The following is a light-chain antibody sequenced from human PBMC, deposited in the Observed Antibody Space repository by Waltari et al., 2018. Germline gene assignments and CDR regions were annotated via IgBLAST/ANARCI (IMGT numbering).Light chain of an antibody. CDR2: VTP. CDR3: QSYDSSLSGWRV. CDR1: SSNIGADYD. V-gene: IGLV1-40*01. Sequence: QSVLTQPPSVSGDPGQRVTISCTGGSSNIGADYDVHWYQQLPGTAHKLLIFVTPNRPSWVPNRFSGSKSGTSAFLAITGLQPEDEADYYCQSYDSSLSGWRVFGTGTKVTVL. J-gene: IGLJ1*01.